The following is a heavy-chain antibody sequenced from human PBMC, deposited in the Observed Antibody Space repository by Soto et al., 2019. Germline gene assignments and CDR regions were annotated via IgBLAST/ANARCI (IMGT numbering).Heavy chain of an antibody. CDR2: IDPSDSYT. CDR1: VYSFTSYW. CDR3: ARWGYCSGGSCYGFDP. V-gene: IGHV5-10-1*01. Sequence: PGESLKISCKGSVYSFTSYWISWVRQMPGKGLEWMGRIDPSDSYTNYSPSFQGHVTISADKSISTAYLQWGSLKASDTAMYYCARWGYCSGGSCYGFDPWGQGTLVTVSS. D-gene: IGHD2-15*01. J-gene: IGHJ5*02.